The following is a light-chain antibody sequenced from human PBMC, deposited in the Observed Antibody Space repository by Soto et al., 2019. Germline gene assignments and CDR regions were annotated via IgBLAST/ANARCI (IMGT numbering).Light chain of an antibody. CDR1: SSDVGSYNF. J-gene: IGLJ2*01. Sequence: QSVLTQPASVSASPGQSITISCTGTSSDVGSYNFVSWCQQHPGKAPQLIIYEVANRASGVSNRFSGSKSGNTASLTISGLQAEDEADYYCSSYTRTDTVIFGGGTKVTVL. CDR2: EVA. V-gene: IGLV2-14*01. CDR3: SSYTRTDTVI.